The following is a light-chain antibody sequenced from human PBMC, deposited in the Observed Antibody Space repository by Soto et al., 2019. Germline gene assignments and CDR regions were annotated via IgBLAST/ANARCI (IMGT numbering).Light chain of an antibody. Sequence: DIQMTQSPSTLSASVGDRVTITFRASQSISSWLAWYQQKPGKAPKLLIYDASSLESGVPSRFSGSGSGTEFTLTISSLQPDDFATYYCQQYNSYSSWTFGQGTKVDNK. J-gene: IGKJ1*01. CDR3: QQYNSYSSWT. CDR2: DAS. CDR1: QSISSW. V-gene: IGKV1-5*01.